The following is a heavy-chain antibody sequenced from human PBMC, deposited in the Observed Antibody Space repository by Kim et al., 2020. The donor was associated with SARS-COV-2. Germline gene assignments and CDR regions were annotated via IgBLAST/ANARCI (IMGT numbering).Heavy chain of an antibody. D-gene: IGHD2-2*01. Sequence: GESLKISCKGSGYSFTSYWISWVRQMPGKGLEWMGRIDPSDSYTNYSPSFQGHVTISADKSISNAYLQWSSLKASDTAMYYCARLGSSKDWYFDLWGRSTLVTVSS. CDR1: GYSFTSYW. CDR3: ARLGSSKDWYFDL. CDR2: IDPSDSYT. J-gene: IGHJ2*01. V-gene: IGHV5-10-1*01.